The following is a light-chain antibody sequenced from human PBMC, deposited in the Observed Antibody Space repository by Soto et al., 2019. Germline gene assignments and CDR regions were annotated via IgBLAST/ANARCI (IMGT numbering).Light chain of an antibody. CDR2: RNN. J-gene: IGLJ3*02. Sequence: QAVLTQPPSASGTPGQRVTISCSGSSSNIGNTYVYWYQQLPGTAPKLLIYRNNQRPSGVPDRFSGSKSGTSATLAISGLRSEDEADYYCAAWDDSLSSWVFGGGTKVTVL. V-gene: IGLV1-47*01. CDR1: SSNIGNTY. CDR3: AAWDDSLSSWV.